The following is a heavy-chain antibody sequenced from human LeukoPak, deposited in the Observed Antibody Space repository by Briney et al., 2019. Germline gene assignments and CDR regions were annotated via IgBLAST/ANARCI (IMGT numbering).Heavy chain of an antibody. CDR2: IWYDGSEK. J-gene: IGHJ4*02. V-gene: IGHV3-33*01. Sequence: GMSLRLSCAASGFTFFTYGMHWVRQAPGKGLEWVALIWYDGSEKYYADSVMGRFTIARDNSKNTLYLQMNSLRADDTAVYYCARDSASSGDLAFDSWGQGTLVTVSS. D-gene: IGHD3-10*01. CDR3: ARDSASSGDLAFDS. CDR1: GFTFFTYG.